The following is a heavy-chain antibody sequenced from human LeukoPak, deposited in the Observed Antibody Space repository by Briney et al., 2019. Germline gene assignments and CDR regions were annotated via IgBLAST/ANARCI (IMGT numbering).Heavy chain of an antibody. J-gene: IGHJ4*02. Sequence: KPSETLSLTCTVSGGSISSGSYYWSWIRQPAGKGLEWIGRIDTSGSTNYNPSLKSRVTISVDTFNNQFSLKLSSVTAADTAVYYCARAGLFLTGYYTGQDAYFDYWGQGTLVTVSS. CDR3: ARAGLFLTGYYTGQDAYFDY. D-gene: IGHD3/OR15-3a*01. CDR2: IDTSGST. V-gene: IGHV4-61*02. CDR1: GGSISSGSYY.